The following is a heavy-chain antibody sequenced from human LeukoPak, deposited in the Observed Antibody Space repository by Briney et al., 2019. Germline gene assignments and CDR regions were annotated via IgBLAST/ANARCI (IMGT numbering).Heavy chain of an antibody. CDR3: ARVVYRGGSGDAFDI. CDR1: GFTFSSYS. V-gene: IGHV3-21*01. D-gene: IGHD2-15*01. Sequence: GGSLRLSCAASGFTFSSYSMNWVRQAPGKGLEWVSSISSSSSYIYYADSVKGRFTISRDNAKNSLYLQMNSLKAEDTAVYYCARVVYRGGSGDAFDIWGQGTMVTVSS. CDR2: ISSSSSYI. J-gene: IGHJ3*02.